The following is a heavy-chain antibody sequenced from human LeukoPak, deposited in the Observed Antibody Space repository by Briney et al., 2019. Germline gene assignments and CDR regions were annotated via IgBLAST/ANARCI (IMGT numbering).Heavy chain of an antibody. V-gene: IGHV3-33*06. CDR3: AKDGPPYSSGWPYFDY. D-gene: IGHD6-19*01. CDR1: GFTFSSYG. CDR2: IWYDGSNK. Sequence: GGSLRLSCAASGFTFSSYGMHWVRQAPGKGLEWGAVIWYDGSNKYYADSVKGRFTISRDNSKNTLYLQMNSLRAEDTAVYYCAKDGPPYSSGWPYFDYWGQGTLVTVSS. J-gene: IGHJ4*02.